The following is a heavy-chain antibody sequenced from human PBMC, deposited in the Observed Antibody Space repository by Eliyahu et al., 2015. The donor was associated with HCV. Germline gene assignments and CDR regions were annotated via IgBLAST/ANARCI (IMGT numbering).Heavy chain of an antibody. CDR1: GFTFSSYA. V-gene: IGHV3-23*01. CDR2: ISGSGGST. J-gene: IGHJ4*02. Sequence: EVQLLESGGGLVQPGGSLRLSCAASGFTFSSYAMSWVRQXPGKGLEWVSAISGSGGSTYYADSVKGRFTISRDNSKNTLYLQMNSLRAEDTAVYYCANSPPARPRGYSYGLDYWGQGTLVTVSS. D-gene: IGHD5-18*01. CDR3: ANSPPARPRGYSYGLDY.